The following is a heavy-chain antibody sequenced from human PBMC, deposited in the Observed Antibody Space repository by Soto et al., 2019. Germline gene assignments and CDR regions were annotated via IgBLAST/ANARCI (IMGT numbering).Heavy chain of an antibody. Sequence: GVLRLSCAASGFTVSSNYMSWVRQAPGKGLEWVSVIYSGGSTYYADSVKGRFTISRDNSKNTLYLQMNSLRAEDTAVYYCARVRGGLVIEYYFDYWGQGTLVTVSS. CDR2: IYSGGST. CDR1: GFTVSSNY. V-gene: IGHV3-53*01. CDR3: ARVRGGLVIEYYFDY. D-gene: IGHD2-21*01. J-gene: IGHJ4*02.